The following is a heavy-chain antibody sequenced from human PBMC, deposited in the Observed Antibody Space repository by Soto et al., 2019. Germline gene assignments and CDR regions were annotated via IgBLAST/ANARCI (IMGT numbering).Heavy chain of an antibody. CDR3: ARVETINYAWDV. V-gene: IGHV1-2*04. CDR2: INPNSGGT. CDR1: GYTFTGYY. D-gene: IGHD1-20*01. J-gene: IGHJ6*02. Sequence: GASVKVSCKASGYTFTGYYMHWVRQAPGQGLEWMGWINPNSGGTNYAQKFQGWVTMTRDTSISTAYLEVSRLRSDDTAVYYCARVETINYAWDVWGQGTTVTVSS.